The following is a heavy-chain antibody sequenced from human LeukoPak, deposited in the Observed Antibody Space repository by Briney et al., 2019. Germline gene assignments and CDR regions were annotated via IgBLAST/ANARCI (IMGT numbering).Heavy chain of an antibody. D-gene: IGHD2-15*01. Sequence: GGSLRLSCAASGFTFSNYGMSWVRQAPGKGLEWVANINQDGSEKYYVDSAKGRFTISRDNAKNSLYLQMNSLRAEDTAVYYCARVLRYCSGGNCYSGGLGYMDVWGKGTTVTITS. CDR3: ARVLRYCSGGNCYSGGLGYMDV. CDR1: GFTFSNYG. CDR2: INQDGSEK. V-gene: IGHV3-7*03. J-gene: IGHJ6*03.